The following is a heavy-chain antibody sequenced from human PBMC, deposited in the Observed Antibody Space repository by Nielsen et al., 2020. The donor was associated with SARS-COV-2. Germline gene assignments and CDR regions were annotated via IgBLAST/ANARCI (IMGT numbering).Heavy chain of an antibody. D-gene: IGHD6-13*01. CDR3: AKGYSSSWSTFDY. J-gene: IGHJ4*02. CDR1: GFTFRHYG. CDR2: ISTRSTDI. V-gene: IGHV3-21*04. Sequence: VGSLRLSCAASGFTFRHYGMIWVRQAPGKGLEWVSSISTRSTDIQYVDSVKGRFTISRDDAKNSLYLQMNSLRAEDTALYYCAKGYSSSWSTFDYWGRGTLVTVSS.